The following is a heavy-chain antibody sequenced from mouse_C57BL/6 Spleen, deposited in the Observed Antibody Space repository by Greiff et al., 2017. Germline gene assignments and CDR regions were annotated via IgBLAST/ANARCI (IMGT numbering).Heavy chain of an antibody. D-gene: IGHD2-5*01. CDR1: GYTFTSYW. CDR3: ARSDSNYGYAMDY. Sequence: VQLQQPGAELVKPGASVKLSCKASGYTFTSYWMHWVKQRPGQGLEWIGMIHPNSGSTNYNEKFKSKATLTVDKSSSTAYMQLRSLTSEDSAVYYCARSDSNYGYAMDYWGQGTSVTVSS. J-gene: IGHJ4*01. CDR2: IHPNSGST. V-gene: IGHV1-64*01.